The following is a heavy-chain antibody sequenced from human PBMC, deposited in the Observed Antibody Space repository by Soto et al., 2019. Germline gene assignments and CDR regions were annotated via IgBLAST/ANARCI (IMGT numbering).Heavy chain of an antibody. CDR2: IIPIFGTA. CDR3: ARDGGRHSGGIDY. D-gene: IGHD1-26*01. J-gene: IGHJ4*02. V-gene: IGHV1-69*01. CDR1: GGTFSSYS. Sequence: QVQLVQPGAEVKKPGSSVKVSCKASGGTFSSYSINWVRKAPGQGLEWMGEIIPIFGTANYAQKFQGRVTMTADESTTSAYMELSSRRSMEAAVYYCARDGGRHSGGIDYWGQGTLVTVSS.